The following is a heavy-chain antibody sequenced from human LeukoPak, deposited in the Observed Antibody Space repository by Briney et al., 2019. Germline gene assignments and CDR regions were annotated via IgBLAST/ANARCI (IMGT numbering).Heavy chain of an antibody. CDR1: GGSISSYY. CDR3: ARHGGYCSSTSCYGNWFDP. D-gene: IGHD2-2*01. CDR2: IYYSGST. Sequence: PSETLSLTCTVSGGSISSYYWGWIRQPPGKGLEWIGSIYYSGSTYYNPSLKSRVTISVDTSKNQFSLKLSSVTAADTAVYYCARHGGYCSSTSCYGNWFDPWGQGTLVTVSS. V-gene: IGHV4-39*01. J-gene: IGHJ5*02.